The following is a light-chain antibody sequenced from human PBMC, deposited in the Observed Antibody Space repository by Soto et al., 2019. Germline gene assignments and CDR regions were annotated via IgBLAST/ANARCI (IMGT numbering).Light chain of an antibody. V-gene: IGLV2-14*01. CDR3: SSFTGTSYV. Sequence: QAVLTQPASVSRSPGQSIPISFPGASSDVGGNNYVSWYQQYPGKAPKLMVCDVSNRPSGVSNRFSGSKSGNTASLTISGLQAEDEADYYCSSFTGTSYVFGTGTKVTVL. CDR2: DVS. J-gene: IGLJ1*01. CDR1: SSDVGGNNY.